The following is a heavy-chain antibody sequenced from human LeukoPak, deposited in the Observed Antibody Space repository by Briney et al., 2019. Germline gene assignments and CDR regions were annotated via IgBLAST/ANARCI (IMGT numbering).Heavy chain of an antibody. CDR1: GGTFSSYA. CDR3: ARGDDYGGNSRAFDI. J-gene: IGHJ3*02. D-gene: IGHD4-23*01. CDR2: IIPIFGTA. V-gene: IGHV1-69*05. Sequence: GASVKVSCKASGGTFSSYAISWVRQAPGQGLEWMGGIIPIFGTANYAQKFQGRVTITTDESTSTAYMELSSLRSEDTAVYYCARGDDYGGNSRAFDIWGQGTMVTVSS.